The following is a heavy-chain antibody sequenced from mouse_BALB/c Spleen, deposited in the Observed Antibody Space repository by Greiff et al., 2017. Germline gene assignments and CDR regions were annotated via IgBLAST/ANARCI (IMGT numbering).Heavy chain of an antibody. V-gene: IGHV5-6-5*01. CDR2: ISSGGST. CDR3: ARGYGYFDY. CDR1: GFTFSSYA. J-gene: IGHJ2*01. Sequence: EVHLVESGGGLVKPGGSLKLSCAASGFTFSSYAMSWVRQTPLKRLQWVASISSGGSTYYPDSVKGRFTISRDNARNILYLQMSSLRSEDTAMYYCARGYGYFDYWGQGTTLTVST. D-gene: IGHD1-1*02.